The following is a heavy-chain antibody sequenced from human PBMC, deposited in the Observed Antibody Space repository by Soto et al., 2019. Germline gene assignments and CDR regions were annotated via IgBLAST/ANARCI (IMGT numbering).Heavy chain of an antibody. CDR3: ARGWYCSGGSCYSGRYYYMDV. J-gene: IGHJ6*03. CDR1: GFTFSSYG. CDR2: IWYDGSNK. Sequence: GGSLILSCAASGFTFSSYGMHWVRQAPGKGLEWVAVIWYDGSNKYYADSVKGRFTISRDNSKNTLYLQMNSLRAEDTAVYYCARGWYCSGGSCYSGRYYYMDVWGKGTTVTVSS. D-gene: IGHD2-15*01. V-gene: IGHV3-33*01.